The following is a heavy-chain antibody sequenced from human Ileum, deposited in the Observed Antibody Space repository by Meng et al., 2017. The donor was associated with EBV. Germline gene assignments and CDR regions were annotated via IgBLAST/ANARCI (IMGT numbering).Heavy chain of an antibody. CDR2: INTDNGET. D-gene: IGHD3/OR15-3a*01. CDR1: GYTVTRYP. J-gene: IGHJ4*02. V-gene: IGHV1-3*04. CDR3: ASRPGFNIGPFDF. Sequence: HLVQAGADVKKPVASVTLSCKASGYTVTRYPIHWVRQAPGQRPEWMGWINTDNGETEFSQKFQGRVTITRDTSATTAYMELISLRSEDTAVYYCASRPGFNIGPFDFWGQGTLVTVSS.